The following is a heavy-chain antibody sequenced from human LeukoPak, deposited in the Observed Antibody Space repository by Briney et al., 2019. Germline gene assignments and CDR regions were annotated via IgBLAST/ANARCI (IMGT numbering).Heavy chain of an antibody. CDR1: GGTFSSYA. CDR3: ARVSTQAPKDITIFGVVTYTHLDYGMDV. J-gene: IGHJ6*02. V-gene: IGHV1-69*04. CDR2: IIPISGIA. Sequence: SVKVSCKASGGTFSSYAISWVRQAPGQGLEWMGRIIPISGIANYAQKFQGRVTITADKSTSTAYMELSSLRSEDTAVYYCARVSTQAPKDITIFGVVTYTHLDYGMDVWGQGTTVTVSS. D-gene: IGHD3-3*01.